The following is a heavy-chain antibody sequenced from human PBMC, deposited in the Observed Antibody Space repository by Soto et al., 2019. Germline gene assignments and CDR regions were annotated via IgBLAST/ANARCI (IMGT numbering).Heavy chain of an antibody. CDR3: ARDTAMVIYYYYGMDV. V-gene: IGHV4-39*01. CDR1: GGSISSSSYY. J-gene: IGHJ6*02. Sequence: SETLSLTCTFSGGSISSSSYYLGWIRQPPGKGLEWIGSIYYSGSTYYNPSLKSRVTISVDTSKNQFSLKLSSVTAADTAVYYCARDTAMVIYYYYGMDVWGQGTTVTVSS. CDR2: IYYSGST. D-gene: IGHD5-18*01.